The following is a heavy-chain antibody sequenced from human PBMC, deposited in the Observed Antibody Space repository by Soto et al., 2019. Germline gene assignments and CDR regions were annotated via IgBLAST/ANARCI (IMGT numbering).Heavy chain of an antibody. CDR1: GGTFSSYA. D-gene: IGHD4-17*01. V-gene: IGHV1-69*01. CDR3: AGGEGVYAVTPKNGMDV. CDR2: IIPIFGTA. J-gene: IGHJ6*02. Sequence: QVQLVQSGDEVKKPGSSVKVSCKASGGTFSSYAISWVRQAPGQGLEWMGGIIPIFGTANYAQKFQGRVTITADESTSTAYMELSSLRSEDTAVYYCAGGEGVYAVTPKNGMDVWGQGTTVTVSS.